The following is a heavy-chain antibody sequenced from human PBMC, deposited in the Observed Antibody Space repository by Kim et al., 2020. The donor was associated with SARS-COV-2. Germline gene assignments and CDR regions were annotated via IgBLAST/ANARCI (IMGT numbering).Heavy chain of an antibody. V-gene: IGHV4-39*01. J-gene: IGHJ4*02. CDR3: AAIFEY. Sequence: IFHTARTNYTPSLKSRVTISMDSSKNQFSLQLTSMTATDAAVYYCAAIFEYWGQGTLVPVSS. CDR2: IFHTART.